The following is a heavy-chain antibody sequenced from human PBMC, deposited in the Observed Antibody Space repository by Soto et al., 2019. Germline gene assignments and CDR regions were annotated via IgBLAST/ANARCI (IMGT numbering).Heavy chain of an antibody. D-gene: IGHD5-18*01. CDR1: GFTFSSYA. CDR2: ISYDGSNK. CDR3: ARPYGYGDY. Sequence: QPGVSLRLSCAASGFTFSSYAMHWVRQAPGKGLEWVAVISYDGSNKYYADSVKGRFTISRDNSKNTLYLQMNSLRAEDTAVYYCARPYGYGDYWGQGTLVTVSS. J-gene: IGHJ4*02. V-gene: IGHV3-30-3*01.